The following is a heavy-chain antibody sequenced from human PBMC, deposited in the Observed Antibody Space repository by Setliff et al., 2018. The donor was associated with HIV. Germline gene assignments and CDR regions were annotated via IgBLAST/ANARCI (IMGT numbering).Heavy chain of an antibody. CDR3: ARGGPARVALLYWFDP. CDR1: GYTFINYG. D-gene: IGHD2-21*01. V-gene: IGHV1-18*01. J-gene: IGHJ5*02. CDR2: INPYNGNT. Sequence: ASVKVSCKASGYTFINYGINWLRRAPGQGLEWVGWINPYNGNTKYGQKFQGTVTMTRDTTTSTAYLELRRLRSDDTAVYFCARGGPARVALLYWFDPWGQGTLVT.